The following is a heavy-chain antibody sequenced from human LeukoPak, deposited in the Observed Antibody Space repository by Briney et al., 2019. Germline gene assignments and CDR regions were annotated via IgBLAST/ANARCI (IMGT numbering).Heavy chain of an antibody. Sequence: GSSVEVSCKASGGTFHNYAFSWVRQAPGQGLEWMGGIIPIFGAANYAQKFQDRVTITTDESTTTVYMELSSLRSDDTAVYYCASSRGLLHYYMDVWGKGTTVTVSS. CDR1: GGTFHNYA. V-gene: IGHV1-69*05. D-gene: IGHD3-22*01. J-gene: IGHJ6*03. CDR3: ASSRGLLHYYMDV. CDR2: IIPIFGAA.